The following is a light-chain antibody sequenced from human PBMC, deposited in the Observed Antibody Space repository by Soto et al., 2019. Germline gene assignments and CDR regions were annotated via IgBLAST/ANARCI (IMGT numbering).Light chain of an antibody. CDR1: QGISNY. J-gene: IGKJ4*01. CDR3: QKYNSAPPLT. Sequence: DIQMTQSPSSLSASVGDRVTITCRASQGISNYLAWYQQKPGKVPKLLIYAASTLQSGFPSRFSGSGSGTDFTLTIRSLQPEDGATYYCQKYNSAPPLTFGGGTKVEIK. V-gene: IGKV1-27*01. CDR2: AAS.